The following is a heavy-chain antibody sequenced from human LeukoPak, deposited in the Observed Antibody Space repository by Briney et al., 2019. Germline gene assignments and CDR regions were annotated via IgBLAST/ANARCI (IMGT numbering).Heavy chain of an antibody. CDR1: GGSISVYY. CDR2: IFSSGST. CDR3: AREGSSSWYIDY. J-gene: IGHJ4*02. D-gene: IGHD6-13*01. V-gene: IGHV4-4*07. Sequence: PSETLSLTCTVSGGSISVYYWSWIRQPAGKGLEWIGRIFSSGSTNYNPSLKSRVTISVDKSKNQFSLKLSSVTAADTAVYYCAREGSSSWYIDYWGQGTLVTVSS.